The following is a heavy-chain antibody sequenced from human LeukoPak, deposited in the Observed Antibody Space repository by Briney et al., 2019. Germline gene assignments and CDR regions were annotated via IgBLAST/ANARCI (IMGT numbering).Heavy chain of an antibody. CDR1: GYRFANYW. D-gene: IGHD6-13*01. J-gene: IGHJ4*02. CDR2: IYPGDSDT. CDR3: ARHVGSSDVDF. Sequence: GESLKISCKGSGYRFANYWIGWVRQMPGKGLEWMGIIYPGDSDTRYSPSFQGQVTISADKSISTAYLQWSSLQASDTAMYYCARHVGSSDVDFWGQGTLVAVSS. V-gene: IGHV5-51*01.